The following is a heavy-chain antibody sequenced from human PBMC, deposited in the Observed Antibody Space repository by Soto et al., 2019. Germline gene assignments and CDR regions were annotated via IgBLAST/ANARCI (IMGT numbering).Heavy chain of an antibody. J-gene: IGHJ4*02. CDR3: AREHGVYALDY. V-gene: IGHV1-8*01. D-gene: IGHD4-17*01. CDR2: MNPNSGNT. Sequence: ASVNVSCKASGYTFTSYDINWVRQATGQGLEWMGWMNPNSGNTVYAQKFQGRVTMTRNTSISTAYMELSSLRSEDTAVFYCAREHGVYALDYWGQGTLVTVSS. CDR1: GYTFTSYD.